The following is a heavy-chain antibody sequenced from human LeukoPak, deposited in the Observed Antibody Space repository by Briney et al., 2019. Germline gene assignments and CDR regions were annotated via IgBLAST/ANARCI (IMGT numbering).Heavy chain of an antibody. D-gene: IGHD3-22*01. J-gene: IGHJ4*02. CDR1: GGSFSGYY. V-gene: IGHV4-34*01. CDR2: INHSGST. Sequence: PSETLSLTCAVYGGSFSGYYWSWIRQPPGKGLEWIGEINHSGSTNYNPSLKSRVTISVDTSKNQFSLKLSSVTAADTAVYYCASYDYYFDCWGQGTLVTVSS. CDR3: ASYDYYFDC.